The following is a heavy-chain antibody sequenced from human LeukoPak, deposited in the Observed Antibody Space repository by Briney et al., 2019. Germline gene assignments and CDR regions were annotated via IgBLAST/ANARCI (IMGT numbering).Heavy chain of an antibody. D-gene: IGHD3-9*01. V-gene: IGHV1-46*01. Sequence: ASVKVSCKASGYTFTSYYMHWVRQAPGQGLEWMGIINPSGGSTSYAQKFQGRVTMTRDTSTSTVYMELSSLRSEDTAVYYCAREVGGNYDILTGTDTNNWFDPWGQGTLVTVSS. CDR1: GYTFTSYY. CDR2: INPSGGST. CDR3: AREVGGNYDILTGTDTNNWFDP. J-gene: IGHJ5*02.